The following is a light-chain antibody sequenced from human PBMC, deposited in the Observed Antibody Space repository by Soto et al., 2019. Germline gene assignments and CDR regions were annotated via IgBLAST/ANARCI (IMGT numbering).Light chain of an antibody. J-gene: IGLJ2*01. CDR2: GNI. CDR3: QSYDSSLSGSVV. Sequence: QPVLTQPPSVSGVPGQRVTISCTGSSSSIGAGYDVHWYQQLPGTAPKLLIYGNINRPSGVPDRFSGSRSGTSASLAITGLQAEDEADYYCQSYDSSLSGSVVFGGGTKVTVL. V-gene: IGLV1-40*01. CDR1: SSSIGAGYD.